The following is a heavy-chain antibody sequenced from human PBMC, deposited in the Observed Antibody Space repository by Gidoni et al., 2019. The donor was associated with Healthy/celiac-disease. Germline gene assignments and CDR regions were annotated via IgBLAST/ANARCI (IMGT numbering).Heavy chain of an antibody. CDR2: IYYSGST. V-gene: IGHV4-31*03. J-gene: IGHJ5*02. Sequence: QVQLQESGPGLVKPSQTLSLTCTVSGGSISRGGYYWSWIRQHPGKGLECIGYIYYSGSTYYNPSLKSRVTISVDTSKNQFSLKLSSVTAADTAVYYCARTLVVPAAISWFDPWGQGTLVTVSS. D-gene: IGHD2-2*01. CDR1: GGSISRGGYY. CDR3: ARTLVVPAAISWFDP.